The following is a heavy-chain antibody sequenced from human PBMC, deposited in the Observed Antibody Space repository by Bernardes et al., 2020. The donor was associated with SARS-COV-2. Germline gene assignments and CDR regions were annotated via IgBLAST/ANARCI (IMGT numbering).Heavy chain of an antibody. D-gene: IGHD3-10*01. CDR1: GFTFSSYW. CDR2: IKEDGSEK. Sequence: GGSLRLSCAASGFTFSSYWMSWVRQAPGKGLEWVANIKEDGSEKYYVDSVKGRFTISRDNAKDSLFLQMNSLRAEDTAVYYCARDKLWFGELLYFGGMDVWGQGTTVTVSS. J-gene: IGHJ6*02. CDR3: ARDKLWFGELLYFGGMDV. V-gene: IGHV3-7*01.